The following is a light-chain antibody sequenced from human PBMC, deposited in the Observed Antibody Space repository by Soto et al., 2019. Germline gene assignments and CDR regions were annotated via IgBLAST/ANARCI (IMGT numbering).Light chain of an antibody. V-gene: IGKV1-5*03. Sequence: DIQMTPSPSTLSASLGDRVTITCRASQSISTWLAWYQQKPGKAPRLLIYRASSLESGVPSRYRGSGSGTEFTLTISSLRPDDFATYYCQQYNTFSITFGQGTRLEIK. CDR2: RAS. J-gene: IGKJ5*01. CDR3: QQYNTFSIT. CDR1: QSISTW.